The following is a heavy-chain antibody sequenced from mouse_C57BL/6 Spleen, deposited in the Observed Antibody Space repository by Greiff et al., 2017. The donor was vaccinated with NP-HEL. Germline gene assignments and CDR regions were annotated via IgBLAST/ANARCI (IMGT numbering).Heavy chain of an antibody. J-gene: IGHJ4*01. CDR1: GYTFTSYW. D-gene: IGHD1-1*02. V-gene: IGHV1-64*01. CDR3: ARSVEPHYYAMDY. CDR2: IHPNSGST. Sequence: VQLQQPGAELVKPGASVKLSCKASGYTFTSYWMHWVKQRPGQGLEWIGMIHPNSGSTNYNEKFKSKATLTVDKSSSTAYMQLSSLTSEDSAVYYCARSVEPHYYAMDYWGQGTSVTVSS.